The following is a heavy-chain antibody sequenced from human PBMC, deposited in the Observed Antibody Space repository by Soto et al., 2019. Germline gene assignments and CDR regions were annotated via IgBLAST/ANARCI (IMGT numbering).Heavy chain of an antibody. CDR3: ARWSYLDY. J-gene: IGHJ4*02. V-gene: IGHV3-23*01. Sequence: GGSLRLSCAASGFSFGSYALSWVRQAPGKGLEWVSTISGSDGKTFYADSVKGRFSISRDTSQSTLYLQMNSLRADDTAMYYCARWSYLDYWGQGTRVTV. D-gene: IGHD3-3*01. CDR2: ISGSDGKT. CDR1: GFSFGSYA.